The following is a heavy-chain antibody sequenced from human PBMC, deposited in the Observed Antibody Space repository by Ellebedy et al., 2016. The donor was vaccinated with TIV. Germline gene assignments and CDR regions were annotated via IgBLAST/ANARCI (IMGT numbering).Heavy chain of an antibody. Sequence: MPGGSLRLSCTVSGGSISSYYWSWIRQPPGKGLEWIGYIYYSGSTNYNPSLKSRVTISVDTSKNQFSLKLSSVTAADTAVYYCARDRRLGTKLYYFDYWGQGTLVTVSS. CDR3: ARDRRLGTKLYYFDY. J-gene: IGHJ4*02. D-gene: IGHD1/OR15-1a*01. V-gene: IGHV4-59*01. CDR2: IYYSGST. CDR1: GGSISSYY.